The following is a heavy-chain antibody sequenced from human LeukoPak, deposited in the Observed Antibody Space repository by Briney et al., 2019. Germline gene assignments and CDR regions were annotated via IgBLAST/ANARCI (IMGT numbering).Heavy chain of an antibody. J-gene: IGHJ6*03. CDR3: ARGVAGYDFWSGPRGYYYMDV. CDR2: INHSGST. Sequence: SETLSLTCAVYGGSFSGYYWSWIRQPPGKGLEWIGEINHSGSTNYNPPLKSRVTISVDTSKNQFSLKLSSVTAADTAVYYCARGVAGYDFWSGPRGYYYMDVWGKGTTVTVSS. V-gene: IGHV4-34*01. CDR1: GGSFSGYY. D-gene: IGHD3-3*01.